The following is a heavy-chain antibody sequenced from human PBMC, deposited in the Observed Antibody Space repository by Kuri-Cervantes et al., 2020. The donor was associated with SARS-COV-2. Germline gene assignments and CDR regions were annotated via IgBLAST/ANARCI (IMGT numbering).Heavy chain of an antibody. Sequence: SETLSLTCTVSGGSISASTYYWGWIRQPPGKGLEWIGGISYSGSTYYNPSLKSRVTISVDTSKNQFSLKLSSVTAADTAVYYCARGRDRITIFGVVIIRGGYYYYGMDVWGQGTTVTVSS. CDR3: ARGRDRITIFGVVIIRGGYYYYGMDV. V-gene: IGHV4-39*01. CDR1: GGSISASTYY. D-gene: IGHD3-3*01. J-gene: IGHJ6*02. CDR2: ISYSGST.